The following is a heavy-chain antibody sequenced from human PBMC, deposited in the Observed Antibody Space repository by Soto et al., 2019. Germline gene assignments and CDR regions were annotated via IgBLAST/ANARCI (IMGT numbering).Heavy chain of an antibody. CDR2: INHSGST. CDR1: GGSFSGYY. V-gene: IGHV4-34*01. CDR3: ARATGRYYYGMDL. Sequence: QVRLQQWGAGLLKPSETLSLTCAVYGGSFSGYYWSWIRQPPGKGLEWIGEINHSGSTNYNPSLKSRVTISVDTSKIQFSLKLSSVTAADTAVYYCARATGRYYYGMDLWGQGTTVTVSS. J-gene: IGHJ6*02.